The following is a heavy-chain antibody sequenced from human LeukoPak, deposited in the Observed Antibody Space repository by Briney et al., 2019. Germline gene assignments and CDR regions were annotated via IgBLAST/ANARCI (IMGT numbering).Heavy chain of an antibody. CDR2: MTSSGSTV. D-gene: IGHD3-10*01. J-gene: IGHJ6*03. CDR3: ARVGSSSKYYYYMDV. V-gene: IGHV3-48*04. Sequence: PGGSLRLSCAASGFTFSSYTMNWVRQAPGKGLEWVSYMTSSGSTVYYADSVKGRLTISRDNAKTSLYLQMPSPTAEDTAVYFCARVGSSSKYYYYMDVWGKGTTVTVSS. CDR1: GFTFSSYT.